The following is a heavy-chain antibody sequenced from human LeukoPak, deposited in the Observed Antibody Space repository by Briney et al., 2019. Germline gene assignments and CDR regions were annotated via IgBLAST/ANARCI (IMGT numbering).Heavy chain of an antibody. Sequence: GESLKISCKGSGYSFTSYWIGWVRQTPGRGLEWMGIIYPANSDTKYSPSLQGQVTISADKSISTAYLQWSSLKASDTAMYYCARVELTMVRGVIAGYNWFDPWGQGTLVTVSS. V-gene: IGHV5-51*01. D-gene: IGHD3-10*01. J-gene: IGHJ5*02. CDR2: IYPANSDT. CDR3: ARVELTMVRGVIAGYNWFDP. CDR1: GYSFTSYW.